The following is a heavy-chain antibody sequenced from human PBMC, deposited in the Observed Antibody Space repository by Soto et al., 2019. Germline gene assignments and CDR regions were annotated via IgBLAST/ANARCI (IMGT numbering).Heavy chain of an antibody. V-gene: IGHV3-23*01. J-gene: IGHJ4*02. Sequence: EVQLLESGGGLVQPGGSLRLSCAASGLTFSNYAMSWVRQAPGRGLQWVSTISGSAGSTYYADSVKGRFTISRDNSKNTVYMEMNSLRAEDSAVYYCAKCAPIGGLYDYGFDYRGQGTLVTVSS. CDR1: GLTFSNYA. CDR2: ISGSAGST. CDR3: AKCAPIGGLYDYGFDY. D-gene: IGHD5-12*01.